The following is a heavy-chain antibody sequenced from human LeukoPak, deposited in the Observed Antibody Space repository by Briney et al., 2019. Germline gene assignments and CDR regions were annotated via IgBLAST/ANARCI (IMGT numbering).Heavy chain of an antibody. CDR3: ARRADIVVVPAANAFDI. Sequence: GGSLRLSCAASGFTFSSYSMNWVRQAPGKGLEWVSSISSSSSYIYYADSVKGRFTISRDNAKNSLYLQMNSLRAEDTAVYYCARRADIVVVPAANAFDIWGQGTMVTVSS. D-gene: IGHD2-2*01. J-gene: IGHJ3*02. CDR2: ISSSSSYI. CDR1: GFTFSSYS. V-gene: IGHV3-21*01.